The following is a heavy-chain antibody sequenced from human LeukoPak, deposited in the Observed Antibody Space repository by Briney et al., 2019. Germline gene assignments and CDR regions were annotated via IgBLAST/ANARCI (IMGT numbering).Heavy chain of an antibody. CDR1: GGSISSYY. D-gene: IGHD3-3*01. CDR3: ARSQSDFWSGYYKGYFDY. J-gene: IGHJ4*02. Sequence: PSETLSLTCTVSGGSISSYYWSWIRQPPGKGLEWIAYIYYSGSINYNPSLKSRVTISVDTSKNQFSLKLSSVTAADTAVYYCARSQSDFWSGYYKGYFDYWGQGTLVTVSS. V-gene: IGHV4-59*12. CDR2: IYYSGSI.